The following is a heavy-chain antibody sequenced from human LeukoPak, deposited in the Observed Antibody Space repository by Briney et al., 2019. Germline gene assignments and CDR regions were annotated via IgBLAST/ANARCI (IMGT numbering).Heavy chain of an antibody. D-gene: IGHD2-2*01. V-gene: IGHV4-34*01. CDR3: ARLGYCSSTSCYGPAY. CDR1: GGSFSGYY. J-gene: IGHJ4*02. Sequence: SETLSLTCAVYGGSFSGYYWSWIRQPPGKGLEWIGEVNHSGSTNYNPSLKSRVTISLDTSKNQFSLKLSSVTAADTAVYYCARLGYCSSTSCYGPAYWGQGTLVTVSS. CDR2: VNHSGST.